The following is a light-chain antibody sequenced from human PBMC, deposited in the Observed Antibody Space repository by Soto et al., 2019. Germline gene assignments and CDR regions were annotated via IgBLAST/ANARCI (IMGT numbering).Light chain of an antibody. CDR2: KVS. V-gene: IGKV2-30*01. Sequence: DVVMTQSPLSLPVTLGQPASISCRSSESLVYSDGNTYLNWFQQRPRQSPRRLFYKVSNRDSGVPDRFSGSGSGTDFKLKISRVEAEDVGLYYCMQGTHWPATFGGGTKV. J-gene: IGKJ4*01. CDR3: MQGTHWPAT. CDR1: ESLVYSDGNTY.